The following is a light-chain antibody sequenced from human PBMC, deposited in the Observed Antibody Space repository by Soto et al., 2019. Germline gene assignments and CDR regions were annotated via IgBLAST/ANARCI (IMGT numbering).Light chain of an antibody. CDR1: GSNLGRNY. V-gene: IGLV1-51*01. J-gene: IGLJ1*01. CDR3: GSWDNILRAYV. CDR2: DNV. Sequence: QSVLTQPPSVSATPGQKVTISCSGSGSNLGRNYVSWYQQLPGTAPKLLIYDNVYRFSGIPDRVSASKSGTSATLGITGLRTGDEGDYYCGSWDNILRAYVFGTGTKVTVL.